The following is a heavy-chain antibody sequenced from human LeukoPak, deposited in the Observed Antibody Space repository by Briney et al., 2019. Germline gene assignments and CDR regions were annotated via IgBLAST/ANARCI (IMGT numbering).Heavy chain of an antibody. D-gene: IGHD2-15*01. J-gene: IGHJ4*02. V-gene: IGHV3-9*01. CDR2: ISWNSGSI. Sequence: GGSLRLSCAASGFTFDDYAMHWVRQAPGKGLEWVSGISWNSGSIGYADSVKGRFTISRDNAKNSLYLQMHSLRAEDTALYYCATAGRLLSPFDYWGQGTLVTVSS. CDR3: ATAGRLLSPFDY. CDR1: GFTFDDYA.